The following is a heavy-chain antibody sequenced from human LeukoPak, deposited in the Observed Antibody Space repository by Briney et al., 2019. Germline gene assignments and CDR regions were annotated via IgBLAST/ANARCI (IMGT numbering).Heavy chain of an antibody. J-gene: IGHJ6*03. CDR2: INHSGST. Sequence: SETLSLTCAVYGGSFSGYYWSWIRQPPGKGLEWIGEINHSGSTNYNPSLKSRVTISVDTSKNQFSLKLSSVTAADTAVYYCARLSHYYDSSGYYQNYYYYYYMDVWGKGTTVTISS. V-gene: IGHV4-34*01. CDR1: GGSFSGYY. D-gene: IGHD3-22*01. CDR3: ARLSHYYDSSGYYQNYYYYYYMDV.